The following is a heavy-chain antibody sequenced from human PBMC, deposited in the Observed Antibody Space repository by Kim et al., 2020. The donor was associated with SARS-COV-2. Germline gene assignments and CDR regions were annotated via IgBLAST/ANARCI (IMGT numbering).Heavy chain of an antibody. CDR1: GFTFSSFW. D-gene: IGHD2-2*02. V-gene: IGHV3-74*01. CDR3: ARTKGAFYN. CDR2: INNDGSET. Sequence: GGSLRLSCAASGFTFSSFWMHWVRQAPGKGLVWVALINNDGSETNYVDSVKGRFTISRDKAKNTLYLQMNSLRVEDTAVYYCARTKGAFYNCGQGVLVT. J-gene: IGHJ4*02.